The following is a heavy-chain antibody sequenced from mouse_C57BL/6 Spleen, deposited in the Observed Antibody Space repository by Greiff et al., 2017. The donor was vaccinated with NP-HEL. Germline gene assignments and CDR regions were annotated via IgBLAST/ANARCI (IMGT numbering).Heavy chain of an antibody. CDR3: AREGRIYYGSSYDY. V-gene: IGHV1-64*01. CDR1: GYTFTSYW. CDR2: IHPNSGST. D-gene: IGHD1-1*01. Sequence: VQLQQPGAELVKPGASVKLSCKASGYTFTSYWMHWVKQRPGQGLEWIGMIHPNSGSTNYNEKFKSKATLTVDKSSSTAYMQLSSLTSEDSAVYYCAREGRIYYGSSYDYWGQGTTLTVSS. J-gene: IGHJ2*01.